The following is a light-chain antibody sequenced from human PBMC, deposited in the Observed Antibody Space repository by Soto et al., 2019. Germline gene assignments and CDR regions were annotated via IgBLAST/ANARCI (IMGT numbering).Light chain of an antibody. CDR3: QKYNSAPRT. Sequence: DIQMTQSPSSLSASVGDSVTITCRASQGISNYLAGYQQKPGKVPKLLFYAASTLQSGVPYRFSGSGSGTDFTLTISSLQPEDVATYYCQKYNSAPRTFGQGTKVEIK. V-gene: IGKV1-27*01. CDR1: QGISNY. J-gene: IGKJ1*01. CDR2: AAS.